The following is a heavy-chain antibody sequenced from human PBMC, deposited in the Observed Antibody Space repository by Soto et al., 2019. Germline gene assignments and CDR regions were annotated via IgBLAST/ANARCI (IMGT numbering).Heavy chain of an antibody. D-gene: IGHD6-13*01. J-gene: IGHJ3*02. V-gene: IGHV1-69*01. Sequence: QVQLVQSGAEVKKPGSSVKVSYKASGGTFSSYAISWVRQAPGQGLEWMGGIIPIFATANYAQKFQGRVTITADESTSTAYMELSSLRSEDTAVYYCARARLFGAAAGTDAFDIWGQGTMVTVSS. CDR3: ARARLFGAAAGTDAFDI. CDR2: IIPIFATA. CDR1: GGTFSSYA.